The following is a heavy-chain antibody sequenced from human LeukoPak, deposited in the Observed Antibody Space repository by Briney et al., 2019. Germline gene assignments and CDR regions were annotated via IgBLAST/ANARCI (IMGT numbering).Heavy chain of an antibody. J-gene: IGHJ5*02. D-gene: IGHD4/OR15-4a*01. CDR2: ISGSSSHI. CDR1: GFAFSSYT. CDR3: VRIPNSANFPDWFEP. V-gene: IGHV3-21*01. Sequence: GGSLRLSCAASGFAFSSYTINWVRQAPGKGLEWISSISGSSSHIYYADSVKGRFTISRDNAKDSLYLQMNSLRAEDTALYYCVRIPNSANFPDWFEPWGQGTLVTVSS.